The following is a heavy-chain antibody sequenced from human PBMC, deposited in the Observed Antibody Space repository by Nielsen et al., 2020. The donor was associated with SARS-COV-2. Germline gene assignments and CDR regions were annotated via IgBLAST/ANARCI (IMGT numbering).Heavy chain of an antibody. CDR1: GFTFSNPW. D-gene: IGHD3-10*01. V-gene: IGHV3-15*01. CDR2: INSQVDGGTT. CDR3: TTGGITMVRGVMQY. J-gene: IGHJ1*01. Sequence: GESLKISCAASGFTFSNPWMNWVRQAPGKGLEWVGRINSQVDGGTTAYAGPVKGRFTISRDDSKNTLYLQMNSLKTEDTAVYYSTTGGITMVRGVMQYWGQGTLVTVSP.